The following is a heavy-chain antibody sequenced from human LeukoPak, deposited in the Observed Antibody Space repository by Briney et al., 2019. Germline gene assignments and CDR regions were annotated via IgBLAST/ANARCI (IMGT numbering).Heavy chain of an antibody. J-gene: IGHJ4*02. CDR1: GFTVSSNY. CDR3: ATCRDGYNHHSYFDY. CDR2: IYSGGST. V-gene: IGHV3-53*01. Sequence: GGSLRLSCAASGFTVSSNYMSWVRQAPGKGLEWVSVIYSGGSTYYADSVKGRFTISRDNSKNTLYLQMNSLRAEDTAVYYCATCRDGYNHHSYFDYWGQGTLVTVSS. D-gene: IGHD5-24*01.